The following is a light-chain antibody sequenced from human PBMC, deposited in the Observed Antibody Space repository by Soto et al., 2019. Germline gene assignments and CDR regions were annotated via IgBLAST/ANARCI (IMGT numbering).Light chain of an antibody. J-gene: IGKJ1*01. CDR2: DAS. CDR1: QSVSSY. V-gene: IGKV3-11*01. Sequence: EIVLTQSPATLSLSPGERATLSCRASQSVSSYLAWYHQKHGQAPMLLIYDASNRATGIPARFSGSGSGTDFTLTISSLEPEDFAVYYCQQRSNWPGTFGQGTKVEIK. CDR3: QQRSNWPGT.